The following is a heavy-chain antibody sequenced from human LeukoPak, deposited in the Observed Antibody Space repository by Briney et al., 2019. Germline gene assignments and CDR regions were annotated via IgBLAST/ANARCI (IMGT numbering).Heavy chain of an antibody. Sequence: SETLSLTCTVSGGSISSGGYYWSWIRQHRGKGLEWIGYIYYSGSTYYNPSLKSRVTISVDTSKNQFSLKLSSVTAADTAVYYCAASYTYYYDPWGQGTLVTVSS. CDR2: IYYSGST. D-gene: IGHD3-10*01. CDR3: AASYTYYYDP. J-gene: IGHJ5*02. CDR1: GGSISSGGYY. V-gene: IGHV4-31*03.